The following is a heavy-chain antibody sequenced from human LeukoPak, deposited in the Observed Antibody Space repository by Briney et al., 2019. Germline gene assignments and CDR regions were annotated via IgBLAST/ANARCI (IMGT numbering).Heavy chain of an antibody. J-gene: IGHJ4*02. CDR2: ISTYSGNT. CDR1: SYTFTSYA. D-gene: IGHD2-21*02. Sequence: ASVKVSCKPSSYTFTSYALSWVRQAPGQGLEWMGWISTYSGNTNYAQKLQGRITMTIETPTSTAYMELRSLRSDDTAVYYCARGGSRVVTYGNFDYWGQGTLVTVSS. V-gene: IGHV1-18*01. CDR3: ARGGSRVVTYGNFDY.